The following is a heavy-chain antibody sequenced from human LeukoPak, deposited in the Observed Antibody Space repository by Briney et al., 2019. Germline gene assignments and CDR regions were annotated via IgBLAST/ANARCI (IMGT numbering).Heavy chain of an antibody. CDR1: GFSFSNYA. Sequence: GRSLRLSCAASGFSFSNYAMYWVRQAPGKGLEWVAVISYDASNKYYADSVKGRFTISRDNSKNTLYLQMNSLRAEDTAVYYCAKGYNNYAGWGQGTLVTVSS. V-gene: IGHV3-30-3*01. J-gene: IGHJ4*02. CDR2: ISYDASNK. D-gene: IGHD4-11*01. CDR3: AKGYNNYAG.